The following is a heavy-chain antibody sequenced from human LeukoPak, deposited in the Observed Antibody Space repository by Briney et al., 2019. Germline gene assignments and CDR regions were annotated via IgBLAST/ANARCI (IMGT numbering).Heavy chain of an antibody. CDR1: GFTFSSYS. Sequence: PGGSLRLSCAASGFTFSSYSMNWVRQAPGKGLEWVSYISSSSSAIYYADSVKGRFTISRDNAKNSLYLQMNSLRAEDTAVYYCAKTRIIGASSASDHWGQGTLVSVSS. V-gene: IGHV3-48*01. J-gene: IGHJ4*02. CDR2: ISSSSSAI. CDR3: AKTRIIGASSASDH. D-gene: IGHD4/OR15-4a*01.